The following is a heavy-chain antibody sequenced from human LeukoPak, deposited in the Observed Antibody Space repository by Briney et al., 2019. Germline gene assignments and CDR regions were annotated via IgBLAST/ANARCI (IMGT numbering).Heavy chain of an antibody. CDR2: ISRSGSTT. Sequence: GGSLRLSCAASGFTFSHYSMNWVRQAPGKGLEWVSYISRSGSTTYYGDSVKGRFTISRDNAKNSLYLQMNSLRDEDTAVYYCARDWTTMVTAGGKRDYWGQETLVTVSS. CDR3: ARDWTTMVTAGGKRDY. V-gene: IGHV3-48*02. CDR1: GFTFSHYS. J-gene: IGHJ4*02. D-gene: IGHD4-23*01.